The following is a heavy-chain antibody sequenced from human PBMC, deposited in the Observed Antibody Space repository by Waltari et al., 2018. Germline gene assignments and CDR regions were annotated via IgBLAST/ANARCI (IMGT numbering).Heavy chain of an antibody. CDR1: GFTVHTYW. CDR2: INPRGNVI. D-gene: IGHD3-10*01. CDR3: IKDAYGPNDY. V-gene: IGHV3-74*01. Sequence: EVQLVESGGGLVLPGGSLRLSCAASGFTVHTYWMHWVRQAPGKGLVWVSRINPRGNVINYADSVKGRVTISRDIAKNTLHLQMSSLRAEDTAIYYCIKDAYGPNDYWGQGALVTVSS. J-gene: IGHJ4*02.